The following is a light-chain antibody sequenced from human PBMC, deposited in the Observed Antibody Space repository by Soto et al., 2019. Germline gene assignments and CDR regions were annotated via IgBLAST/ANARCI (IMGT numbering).Light chain of an antibody. J-gene: IGLJ1*01. V-gene: IGLV2-14*01. CDR2: DVN. CDR1: SSDVGTYDY. Sequence: QSALTQPASVSGSPGQSITISCTGTSSDVGTYDYVSWHQQHPGKAPKLIIYDVNNRPSGVSSRFSDSKYGNTASLTISGLQSEDEADYYCCSFSTSGTHVFGTGTKLTVL. CDR3: CSFSTSGTHV.